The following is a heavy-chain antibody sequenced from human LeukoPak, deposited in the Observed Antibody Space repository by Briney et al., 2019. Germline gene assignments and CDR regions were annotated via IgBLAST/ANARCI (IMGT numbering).Heavy chain of an antibody. CDR1: GGSISSGGYS. D-gene: IGHD3-22*01. Sequence: PSQTLSLTCAVSGGSISSGGYSWSWIRQPPGKGLEWIGYIYHSGSTYYNPSLKSRATISVDRSKNQFSLKLSSVTAADTAVYYCASAYYYDSSGLGPVDYWGQGTLVTVSS. CDR2: IYHSGST. V-gene: IGHV4-30-2*01. J-gene: IGHJ4*02. CDR3: ASAYYYDSSGLGPVDY.